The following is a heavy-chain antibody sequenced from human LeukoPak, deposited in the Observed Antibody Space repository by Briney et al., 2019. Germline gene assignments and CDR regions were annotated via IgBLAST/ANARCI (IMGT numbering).Heavy chain of an antibody. V-gene: IGHV4-61*08. CDR2: IYYSGST. Sequence: SETLSLTCTVSGGSISSGGYYWSWIRQHPGKGLEWIGYIYYSGSTNYNPSLKSRVTISVDTSKNQFSLKLSSVTAADTAVYYCARGDDYGDYSGDYWGQGTLVTVSS. CDR3: ARGDDYGDYSGDY. J-gene: IGHJ4*02. CDR1: GGSISSGGYY. D-gene: IGHD4-17*01.